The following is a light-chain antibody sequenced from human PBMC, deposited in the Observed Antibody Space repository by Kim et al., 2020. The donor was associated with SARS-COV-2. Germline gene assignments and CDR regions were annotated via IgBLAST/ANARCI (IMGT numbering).Light chain of an antibody. Sequence: DIQMTQSPSTLSASVGDSGTMTCRASQTISIRMAWYQQKPGKVPTLLIYEASTLESGVPSRFSGSRSGTEFTLTISSLQPDDFATYYCQQYNDYSDTFGQGTKLEI. CDR1: QTISIR. CDR3: QQYNDYSDT. V-gene: IGKV1-5*03. J-gene: IGKJ2*01. CDR2: EAS.